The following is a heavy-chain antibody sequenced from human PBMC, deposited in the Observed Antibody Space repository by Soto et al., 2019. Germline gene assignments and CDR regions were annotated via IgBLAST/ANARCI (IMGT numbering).Heavy chain of an antibody. CDR2: INHSGST. J-gene: IGHJ4*02. V-gene: IGHV4-34*01. D-gene: IGHD2-8*02. CDR3: ARDKITGLFDY. Sequence: QVQLQQWGAGLLKPSETLSLTCAVYGGSFSGYYWTWIRQPPGTGLEWIGEINHSGSTNYNPSLNSRVTISVDTSMNQFSLKLSSVTGADTAVYYCARDKITGLFDYWGQGTLVTVSS. CDR1: GGSFSGYY.